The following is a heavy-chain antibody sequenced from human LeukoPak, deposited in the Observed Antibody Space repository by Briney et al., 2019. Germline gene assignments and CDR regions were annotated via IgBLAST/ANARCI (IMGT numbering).Heavy chain of an antibody. D-gene: IGHD3-10*01. V-gene: IGHV4-34*01. CDR2: INHSGST. CDR3: ARVATMVRGVIVTKWFDP. J-gene: IGHJ5*02. Sequence: PSETLSLTCAVYGGSFSGYYWSWIRQPPGKGLEWIGEINHSGSTNYNPSLKSRVTISVDTSKNQFSLKLSSVTAAGTAVYYCARVATMVRGVIVTKWFDPWGQGTLVTVSS. CDR1: GGSFSGYY.